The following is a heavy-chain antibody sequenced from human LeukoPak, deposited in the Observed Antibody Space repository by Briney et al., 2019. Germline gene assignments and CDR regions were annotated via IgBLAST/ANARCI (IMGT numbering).Heavy chain of an antibody. V-gene: IGHV3-23*01. Sequence: GGSLRLSCAASGFTSSSYAMSWVRQAPGEGLEWVSAISGSGGSTYYADSVKGRFTISRDNSKNTLYLQMNSLRAEDTAVYYCAKDTTYDSSGYGFDYWGQGTLVTVSS. CDR3: AKDTTYDSSGYGFDY. CDR1: GFTSSSYA. D-gene: IGHD3-22*01. J-gene: IGHJ4*02. CDR2: ISGSGGST.